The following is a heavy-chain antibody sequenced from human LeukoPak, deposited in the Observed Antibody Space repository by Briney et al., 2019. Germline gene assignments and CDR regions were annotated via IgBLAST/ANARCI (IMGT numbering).Heavy chain of an antibody. V-gene: IGHV4-59*11. J-gene: IGHJ3*02. CDR1: GDSFSSHY. CDR3: SRRITMVRGVILRAFDI. CDR2: ISYIGTT. Sequence: SENLSLTCAGSGDSFSSHYWTWIRQPPGKELEWIGYISYIGTTNYNPSLKSRVTLSIDTSKNQFSLKLSSVTAADTAVYYCSRRITMVRGVILRAFDIWGQGTMVTVSS. D-gene: IGHD3-10*01.